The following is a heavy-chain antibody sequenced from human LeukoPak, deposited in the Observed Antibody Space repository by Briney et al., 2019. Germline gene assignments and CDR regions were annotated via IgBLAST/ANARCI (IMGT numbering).Heavy chain of an antibody. V-gene: IGHV3-7*01. J-gene: IGHJ4*02. Sequence: GGSLRLSCAASGFTFSSYAMSWVRQAPGKGLEWVANIKQDGSEKYYLDSVKGRFTISRDNAKNSLYLQMNSLRAEDTAVYYCARLLVYGSGAEAFDYWGQGALVTVSS. D-gene: IGHD3-10*01. CDR1: GFTFSSYA. CDR3: ARLLVYGSGAEAFDY. CDR2: IKQDGSEK.